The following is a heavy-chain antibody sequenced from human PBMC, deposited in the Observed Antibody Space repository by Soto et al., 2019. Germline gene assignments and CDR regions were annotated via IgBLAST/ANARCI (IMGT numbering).Heavy chain of an antibody. Sequence: QVXLIQSGAEVKKPGSSVKVSCKAYGGTFSXXAXXWXXXXXGXGXXXTXEITPIFGTAYYAQKFQGRVAITADESTRTSYMELRSLRSGDTAVYYCARGWGYDTSDYYYAYWGQGTLITVSS. D-gene: IGHD3-22*01. CDR1: GGTFSXXA. J-gene: IGHJ4*02. V-gene: IGHV1-69*01. CDR3: ARGWGYDTSDYYYAY. CDR2: ITPIFGTA.